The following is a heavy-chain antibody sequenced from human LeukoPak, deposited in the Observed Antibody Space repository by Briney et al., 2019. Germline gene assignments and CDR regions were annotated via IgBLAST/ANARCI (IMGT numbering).Heavy chain of an antibody. Sequence: KGGESLKISCKASGYSFTTYWIAWVRQMPGKGLEWMGIIYPGDSDTTYSPSFQGQVPISADKSISTAYLQWSSLKASDTAMYYCASSLDEEFAESYYYYMDVWGKGTTVTVSS. CDR3: ASSLDEEFAESYYYYMDV. J-gene: IGHJ6*03. V-gene: IGHV5-51*01. CDR1: GYSFTTYW. CDR2: IYPGDSDT. D-gene: IGHD3-10*01.